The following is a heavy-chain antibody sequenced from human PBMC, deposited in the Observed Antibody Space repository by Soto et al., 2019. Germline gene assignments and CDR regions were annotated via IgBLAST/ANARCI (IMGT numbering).Heavy chain of an antibody. CDR3: ARAYHSDDFWSGYYGPYFDY. D-gene: IGHD3-3*01. Sequence: SETLSLTCTVSGGSISSYYWSWIRQPPGKGLEWIGYIYYSGSTNYNPSLKSRVTISVDTSKNQFSLKLSSVTAADTAVYYCARAYHSDDFWSGYYGPYFDYWGQGTLVTVSS. J-gene: IGHJ4*02. CDR2: IYYSGST. V-gene: IGHV4-59*01. CDR1: GGSISSYY.